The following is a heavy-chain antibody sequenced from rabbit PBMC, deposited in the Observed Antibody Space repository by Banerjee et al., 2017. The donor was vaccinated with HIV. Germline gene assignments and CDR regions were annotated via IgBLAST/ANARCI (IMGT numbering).Heavy chain of an antibody. CDR2: IGSGGNT. Sequence: QEQLKETGGGLVQPGGSLTLSCKASGFDLSSYRMSWVRQAPGKGLEWIGIIGSGGNTVYASWAKGRFTISKTSSTTVTLQMTSLTAADTATYFCARDLAGVIGWNFSLWGPGTLVTVS. V-gene: IGHV1S45*01. CDR3: ARDLAGVIGWNFSL. J-gene: IGHJ4*01. CDR1: GFDLSSYR. D-gene: IGHD4-1*01.